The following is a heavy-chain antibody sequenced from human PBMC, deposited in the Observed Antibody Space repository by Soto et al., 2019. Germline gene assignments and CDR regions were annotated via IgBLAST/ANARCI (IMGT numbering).Heavy chain of an antibody. D-gene: IGHD1-1*01. V-gene: IGHV1-18*01. CDR2: ISAYNGNT. CDR3: ARDLYHGVWGTTTSGNLDY. J-gene: IGHJ4*01. Sequence: ASVKFSCQSSGYTLTRYGISCVRQAPGQGLEWMGWISAYNGNTNYAQKLQGRFTMTTDTSTSTAYMELSRLICDDTAWYYCARDLYHGVWGTTTSGNLDYWRQGTLVTVSS. CDR1: GYTLTRYG.